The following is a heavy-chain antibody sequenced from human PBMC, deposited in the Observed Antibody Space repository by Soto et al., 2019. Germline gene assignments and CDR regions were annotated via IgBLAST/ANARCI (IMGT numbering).Heavy chain of an antibody. V-gene: IGHV3-7*03. D-gene: IGHD3-9*01. CDR2: TNKDGSEA. CDR3: ERDVWFSLDS. CDR1: GFIFRNDY. Sequence: GGSLRLSCVASGFIFRNDYMGWVRQAPGKGLEWVAKTNKDGSEAYYVDSLEGRFTISRDNAKNLLFLEMKSLRVDDTAVYYCERDVWFSLDSWGRGTPVTVSS. J-gene: IGHJ4*02.